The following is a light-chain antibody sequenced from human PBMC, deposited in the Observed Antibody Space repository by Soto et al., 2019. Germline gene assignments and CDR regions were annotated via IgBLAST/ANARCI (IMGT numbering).Light chain of an antibody. Sequence: QSVLTQPPSASGSPGQSVPISCTGTSSYVGGYNYVSWYQQYPGKAPKLMIYEVNKRPSGVPDRFSGSKSGNTASLTVSGLQAEDEADYYCSSYAGSILYVFGTGTKVTVL. V-gene: IGLV2-8*01. CDR2: EVN. CDR1: SSYVGGYNY. J-gene: IGLJ1*01. CDR3: SSYAGSILYV.